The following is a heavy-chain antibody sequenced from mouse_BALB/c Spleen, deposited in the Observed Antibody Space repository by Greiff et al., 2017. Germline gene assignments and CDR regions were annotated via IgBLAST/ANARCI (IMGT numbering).Heavy chain of an antibody. CDR2: IDPYNGGT. V-gene: IGHV1S135*01. J-gene: IGHJ3*01. CDR3: AGWGYDEGMAY. CDR1: GYAFTSYK. Sequence: QLQESGPELVKPGASVKVSCTASGYAFTSYKMYWVKQSHGKSLEWIGYIDPYNGGTSYTQKFKGKATLTVDKSSSTAYMHLNSLTSEDSAVYYCAGWGYDEGMAYWGQGTLVTVSA. D-gene: IGHD2-14*01.